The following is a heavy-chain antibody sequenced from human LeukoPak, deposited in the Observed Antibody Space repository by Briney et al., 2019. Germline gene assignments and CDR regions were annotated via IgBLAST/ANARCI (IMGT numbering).Heavy chain of an antibody. Sequence: SETLSLTCTVSGGSVSDYYWSWIRQSPGKGLEWIGYIYYTETSYNPSLKSRVTISADTSKNQFSLKLYSVTAADTAVYYCATRKLGNDYWGQGTLVTVST. CDR3: ATRKLGNDY. V-gene: IGHV4-59*02. CDR2: IYYTET. J-gene: IGHJ4*02. D-gene: IGHD7-27*01. CDR1: GGSVSDYY.